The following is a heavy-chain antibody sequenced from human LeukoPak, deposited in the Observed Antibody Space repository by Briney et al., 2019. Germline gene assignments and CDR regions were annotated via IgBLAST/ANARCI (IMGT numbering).Heavy chain of an antibody. V-gene: IGHV3-23*01. CDR1: GFTFSSYA. J-gene: IGHJ4*02. CDR3: AKDVRFTVTTSLY. CDR2: ISGSGGST. D-gene: IGHD4-17*01. Sequence: PGGSLRLSCAASGFTFSSYAMSWVRQAPGKGLEWVSAISGSGGSTYYADSVKGRFTISRDNSKDTLYLQMNSLRAEDTAVYYCAKDVRFTVTTSLYWGQGTLVTVSS.